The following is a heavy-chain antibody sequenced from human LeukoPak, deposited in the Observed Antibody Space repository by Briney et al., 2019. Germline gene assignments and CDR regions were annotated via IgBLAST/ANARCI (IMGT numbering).Heavy chain of an antibody. J-gene: IGHJ4*02. V-gene: IGHV4-34*01. Sequence: PSETLSLTCAVYGGSFSGYYWSWIRQPPGKGLEWIGEINHSGSTNYNPSLKSRVTISVDTSKNQFSLKLSSVTAADTAVYYCARGRSRKYCSSTSCYKYYFDYWGQGTLVTVSS. CDR3: ARGRSRKYCSSTSCYKYYFDY. D-gene: IGHD2-2*02. CDR2: INHSGST. CDR1: GGSFSGYY.